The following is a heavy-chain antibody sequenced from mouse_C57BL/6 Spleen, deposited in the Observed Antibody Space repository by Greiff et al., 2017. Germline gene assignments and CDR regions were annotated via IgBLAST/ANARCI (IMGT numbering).Heavy chain of an antibody. Sequence: VQLQQPGAELVKPGASVKMSCKASGYTFTSYWITWVKQRPGQGLEWIGDIYPGSGSTNYNEKFKSKATLTVDPSSRIAYMQLSRLTSEDSAVYYCAREGITTVVAYYYAMDYWGQGTSVTVSS. J-gene: IGHJ4*01. V-gene: IGHV1-55*01. CDR1: GYTFTSYW. D-gene: IGHD1-1*01. CDR3: AREGITTVVAYYYAMDY. CDR2: IYPGSGST.